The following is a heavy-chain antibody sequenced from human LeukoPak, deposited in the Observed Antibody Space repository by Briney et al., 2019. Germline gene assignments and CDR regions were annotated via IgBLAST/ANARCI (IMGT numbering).Heavy chain of an antibody. CDR1: GFTFNIFG. Sequence: GGSLRLSCAASGFTFNIFGMNWVRQAPGKGLEWVSSISSESTNIYYADSVKGRFTISRDNAKNSLFLEMNSLRPEDTAVYYCSRDGSGSGDCWGQGTLSPSLQ. V-gene: IGHV3-21*01. CDR2: ISSESTNI. J-gene: IGHJ4*02. CDR3: SRDGSGSGDC. D-gene: IGHD2-15*01.